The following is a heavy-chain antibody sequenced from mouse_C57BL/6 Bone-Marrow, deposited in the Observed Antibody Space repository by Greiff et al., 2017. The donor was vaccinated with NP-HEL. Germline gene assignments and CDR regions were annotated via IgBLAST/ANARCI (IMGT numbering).Heavy chain of an antibody. V-gene: IGHV5-15*01. CDR3: ARRYDGFYWYFDV. D-gene: IGHD2-3*01. J-gene: IGHJ1*03. CDR1: GFTFSDYG. CDR2: ISNLAYSI. Sequence: EVKLMESGGGLVQPGGSLKLSCAASGFTFSDYGMAWVRQAPRKGPEWVAFISNLAYSIYYADTVTGRFTLSRENAKNTLYLEMSSLRSEDTAMYYCARRYDGFYWYFDVWGTGTTVTVSS.